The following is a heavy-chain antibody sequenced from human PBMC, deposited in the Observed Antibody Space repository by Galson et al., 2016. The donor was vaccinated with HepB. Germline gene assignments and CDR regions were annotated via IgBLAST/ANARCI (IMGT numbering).Heavy chain of an antibody. CDR1: GFTFSNYG. D-gene: IGHD6-19*01. CDR3: ARDPSSSSTGWYYFDS. J-gene: IGHJ4*02. CDR2: LNQDGSVR. V-gene: IGHV3-7*01. Sequence: SLRLSCAASGFTFSNYGMHWVRQAPGKGLEWVATLNQDGSVRYYEDSVKGRFTISRDNAKNSLYLQMNSLRAEDAAVYYCARDPSSSSTGWYYFDSWGQGTLVTVSS.